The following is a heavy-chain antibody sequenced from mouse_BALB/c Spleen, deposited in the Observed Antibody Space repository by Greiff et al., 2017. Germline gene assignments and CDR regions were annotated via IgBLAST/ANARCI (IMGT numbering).Heavy chain of an antibody. CDR3: ARDRGYYGSYYAMDY. V-gene: IGHV2-9*02. CDR1: GFSLTSYG. CDR2: IWAGGST. Sequence: VQLVESGPGLVAPSQSLSITCTVSGFSLTSYGVHWVRQPPGKGLEWLGVIWAGGSTNYNSALMSRLSISKDNSKSQVFLKMNSLQTDDTAMYYCARDRGYYGSYYAMDYWGQGTSVTVSS. D-gene: IGHD1-1*01. J-gene: IGHJ4*01.